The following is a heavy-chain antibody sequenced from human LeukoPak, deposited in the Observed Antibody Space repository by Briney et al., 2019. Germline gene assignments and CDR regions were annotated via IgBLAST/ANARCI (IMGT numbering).Heavy chain of an antibody. CDR1: GFTVSTNY. CDR3: ARGRGTYYFDY. CDR2: IYSGGGT. V-gene: IGHV3-53*01. J-gene: IGHJ4*02. Sequence: GSLRLSCAASGFTVSTNYMSWVRHAPGKGLEWVSVIYSGGGTYYADPVKGRFTISRDNSKNTLYLQMNSLRAEDTAVYYCARGRGTYYFDYWGQGTLVTVSS. D-gene: IGHD3-10*01.